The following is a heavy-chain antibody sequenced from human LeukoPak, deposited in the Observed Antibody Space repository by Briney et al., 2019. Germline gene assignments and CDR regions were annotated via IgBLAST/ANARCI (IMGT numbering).Heavy chain of an antibody. J-gene: IGHJ3*02. CDR2: INHSGST. CDR3: ARGPTRAINVLRYFDWSPGAFDI. V-gene: IGHV4-34*01. CDR1: GGSFSGYY. Sequence: SETLSLTCAVYGGSFSGYYWSWIRQPPGKGLEWIGEINHSGSTNYNPSLKSRVTISVDTSKNQFSLKLSSVTAADTAVYYCARGPTRAINVLRYFDWSPGAFDIWGQGTMVTVSS. D-gene: IGHD3-9*01.